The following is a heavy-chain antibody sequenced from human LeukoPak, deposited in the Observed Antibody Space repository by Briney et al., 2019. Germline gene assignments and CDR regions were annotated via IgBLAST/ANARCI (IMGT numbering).Heavy chain of an antibody. CDR2: INHSGST. D-gene: IGHD3-22*01. J-gene: IGHJ4*02. CDR1: GGSFSGYY. Sequence: KPSETLSLTCAVYGGSFSGYYWSWIRQPPGKGLEWIGEINHSGSTNYNPSLKSRVTISVDTSKNQFSLKLSSVTAADTAVYYCARAAYYYDSSGYYYDPNYFDYWGQETLVTVSS. V-gene: IGHV4-34*01. CDR3: ARAAYYYDSSGYYYDPNYFDY.